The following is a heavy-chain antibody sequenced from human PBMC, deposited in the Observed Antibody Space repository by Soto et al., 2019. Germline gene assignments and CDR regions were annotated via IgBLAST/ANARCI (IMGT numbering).Heavy chain of an antibody. J-gene: IGHJ6*02. CDR3: ARGNMDV. Sequence: QVQLVESGGGVVQPGRSLRLSCAASAFTLSKFAMHWVHQAPGKGLEWVAVTSKDGINTYYAGAVKGRFTISRDNSKSTMYLQMNSLRTEDTAMYYCARGNMDVWGQGTTVTVSS. CDR1: AFTLSKFA. V-gene: IGHV3-30-3*01. D-gene: IGHD1-1*01. CDR2: TSKDGINT.